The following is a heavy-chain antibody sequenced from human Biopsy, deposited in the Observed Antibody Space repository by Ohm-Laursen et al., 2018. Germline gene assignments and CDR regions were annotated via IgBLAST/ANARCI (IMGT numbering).Heavy chain of an antibody. CDR1: SYTFTDYN. V-gene: IGHV1-2*02. CDR3: ARDPLNGHKHFDY. CDR2: INCKTGAT. Sequence: GSSVKVSCKASSYTFTDYNIHWMRQAPGQGLEWLGYINCKTGATNYAQKFQGTVTMTRDTSISTAYLALGRLRSADTAIYYCARDPLNGHKHFDYWGQGSLVTVSS. J-gene: IGHJ4*02. D-gene: IGHD2-8*01.